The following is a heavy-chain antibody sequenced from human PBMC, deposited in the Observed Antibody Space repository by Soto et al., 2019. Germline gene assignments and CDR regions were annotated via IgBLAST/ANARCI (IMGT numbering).Heavy chain of an antibody. D-gene: IGHD3-16*01. CDR1: GLTLRIYA. J-gene: IGHJ4*02. V-gene: IGHV3-23*01. Sequence: SGGSLRLSCAASGLTLRIYAMTLVGQAQGQGLGCVSGIGTGSDTTYYADAVRGRFTTSRDNTKNTLFLQMNSLRAEDTAVYYCAKDPTMTTFAYWDKRILIAVSS. CDR2: IGTGSDTT. CDR3: AKDPTMTTFAY.